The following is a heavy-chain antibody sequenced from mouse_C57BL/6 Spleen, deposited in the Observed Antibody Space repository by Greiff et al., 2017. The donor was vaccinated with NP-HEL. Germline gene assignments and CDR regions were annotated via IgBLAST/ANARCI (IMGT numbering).Heavy chain of an antibody. CDR1: GFTFSSYT. J-gene: IGHJ2*01. CDR3: ASSTGTRYFDY. CDR2: ISGGGGNT. Sequence: EVMLVESGGGLVKPGGSLKLSCAASGFTFSSYTMSWVRQTPEKRLEWVATISGGGGNTYYPDSVKGRFTISRDNAKNTLYLQMSSLRSEDTALYYCASSTGTRYFDYWGQGTTLTVSS. D-gene: IGHD4-1*02. V-gene: IGHV5-9*01.